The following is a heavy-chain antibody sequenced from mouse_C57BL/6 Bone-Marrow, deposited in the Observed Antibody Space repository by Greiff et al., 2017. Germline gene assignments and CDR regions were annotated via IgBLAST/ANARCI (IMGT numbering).Heavy chain of an antibody. CDR1: GYTFTSYW. D-gene: IGHD2-4*01. Sequence: QVQLKQPGAELVKPGASVKMSCKASGYTFTSYWITWVKQRPGQGLEWIGDIYPGSGSTNYNEKFKSKATLTVDTSSSTAYMQLSSLTSEDSAVYYCARLGYDYDGVAYWGQGTLVTVSA. J-gene: IGHJ3*01. CDR2: IYPGSGST. V-gene: IGHV1-55*01. CDR3: ARLGYDYDGVAY.